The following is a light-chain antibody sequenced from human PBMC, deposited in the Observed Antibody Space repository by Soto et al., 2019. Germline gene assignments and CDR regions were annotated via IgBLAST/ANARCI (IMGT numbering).Light chain of an antibody. Sequence: QSVLTQPASVSGSPGQSITISCPGTSSDVGGYNYVSWYQQHPGKAPKLMIYEVSNRPSGVSNRFSGTKSGNTDSLTNSGLQAEDEADYYCSSYTSSSTYVVFGGGTKVTVL. CDR2: EVS. J-gene: IGLJ2*01. CDR1: SSDVGGYNY. V-gene: IGLV2-14*01. CDR3: SSYTSSSTYVV.